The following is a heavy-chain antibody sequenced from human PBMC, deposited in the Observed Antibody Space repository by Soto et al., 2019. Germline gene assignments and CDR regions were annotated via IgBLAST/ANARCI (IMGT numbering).Heavy chain of an antibody. CDR3: ARDVFSQRSYYFDY. J-gene: IGHJ4*02. Sequence: QVQLVESGGGVVQPGRSLRLSCAASGFTFNRYGMHWVRQAPGKGLGWVAVIWLDGSNRDYADSVKGRFTICRDNSKNTLYLQMSSLRAEDTAVYYCARDVFSQRSYYFDYWGQGTLVTVSS. V-gene: IGHV3-33*01. CDR2: IWLDGSNR. CDR1: GFTFNRYG.